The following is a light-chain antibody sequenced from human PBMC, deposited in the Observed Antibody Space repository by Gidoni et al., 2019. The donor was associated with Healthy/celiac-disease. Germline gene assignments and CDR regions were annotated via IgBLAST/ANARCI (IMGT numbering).Light chain of an antibody. CDR2: AAS. CDR3: QQLNSYPRGLT. V-gene: IGKV1-9*01. CDR1: QGIRSY. Sequence: IQLTQSPSSLSASVGDRVTITCRASQGIRSYLAWYQQKPGKAPKLLIYAASTLQSGVPSRFSGSGSGTDFTLTISSLQPEDFATYYCQQLNSYPRGLTFGGGTKVEIK. J-gene: IGKJ4*01.